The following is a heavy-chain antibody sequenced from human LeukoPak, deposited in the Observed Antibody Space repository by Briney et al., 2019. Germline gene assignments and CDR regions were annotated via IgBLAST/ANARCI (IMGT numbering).Heavy chain of an antibody. J-gene: IGHJ6*03. Sequence: ASVKVSCKASGYTFTGYYMHWVRQAPGQGREWMGWINPNSGGRNYAQKFQGRVTMTRDTSISTVYMELGRVRSDDTAVYYCARAPASDMDVWGKGTTVTVSS. CDR1: GYTFTGYY. V-gene: IGHV1-2*02. CDR2: INPNSGGR. CDR3: ARAPASDMDV.